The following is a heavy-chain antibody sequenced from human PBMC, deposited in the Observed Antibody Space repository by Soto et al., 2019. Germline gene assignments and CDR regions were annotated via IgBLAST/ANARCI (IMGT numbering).Heavy chain of an antibody. Sequence: ESGGGVVQLGRSLRVSCEASGFIFSTYGMHWVRQAPGKGLEWVAVISYDGRNKYYADSVRGRFTISRDNSKNTLHLQMNSLRGEDTAVYYCAKDTATAITSYYFYGMDVWGQGTTVTVSS. CDR2: ISYDGRNK. D-gene: IGHD5-12*01. J-gene: IGHJ6*02. CDR1: GFIFSTYG. CDR3: AKDTATAITSYYFYGMDV. V-gene: IGHV3-30*18.